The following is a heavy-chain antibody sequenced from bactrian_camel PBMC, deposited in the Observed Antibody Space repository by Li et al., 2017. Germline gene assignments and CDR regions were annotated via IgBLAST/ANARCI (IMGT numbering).Heavy chain of an antibody. Sequence: QVQLVESGGGLVHPGGSLTLSCAASGFTFSTYDMSWVRQAPGKEREMVAILGKPSPLMPGDSATTTYADFVQGRFTVSQDKAKNILFLQMNNLKPEDTAVYICAACDLNFYSPDLWGQGTQVTVS. CDR2: LGKPSPLMPGDSATT. CDR1: GFTFSTYD. CDR3: AACDLNFYSPDL. J-gene: IGHJ4*01. D-gene: IGHD1*01. V-gene: IGHV3-2*01.